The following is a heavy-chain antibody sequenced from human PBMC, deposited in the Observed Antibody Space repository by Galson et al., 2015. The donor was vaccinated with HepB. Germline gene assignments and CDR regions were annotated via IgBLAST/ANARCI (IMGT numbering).Heavy chain of an antibody. CDR1: GLTFSRYA. Sequence: SLRLSCAASGLTFSRYAMSWVRQAPGKGLEWVSIVSGSGSSTYYADSAKGRFTISRDNSENTLYLQMNSLRVEDTALYYCAKDRGSSGWGPIFDHWGQGTLVTVSS. CDR3: AKDRGSSGWGPIFDH. V-gene: IGHV3-23*01. J-gene: IGHJ4*02. D-gene: IGHD6-19*01. CDR2: VSGSGSST.